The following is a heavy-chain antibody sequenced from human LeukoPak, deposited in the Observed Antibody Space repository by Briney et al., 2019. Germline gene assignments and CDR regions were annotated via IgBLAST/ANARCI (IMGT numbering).Heavy chain of an antibody. CDR1: GFTFSGHY. D-gene: IGHD5-24*01. V-gene: IGHV1-2*02. CDR3: ARDTRDGYKPVSGAFDI. J-gene: IGHJ3*02. Sequence: EASVKVSCKASGFTFSGHYMYWVRQRQAPGQGLEWMGWINTQSGVTKYAQDFQGRVTMTRDKSTSTAYMELSSLRSEDTAVYYCARDTRDGYKPVSGAFDIWGQGTMVTVSS. CDR2: INTQSGVT.